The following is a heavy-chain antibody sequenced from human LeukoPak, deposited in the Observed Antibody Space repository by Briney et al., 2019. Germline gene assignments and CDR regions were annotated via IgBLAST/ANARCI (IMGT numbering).Heavy chain of an antibody. CDR3: ARDPYDSSGYHLFDY. J-gene: IGHJ4*02. V-gene: IGHV3-30-3*01. Sequence: GGSLRLSCAASGFTFSSYAMHWVRQAPGEGLEWVAVISYDGSNKYYADSVKGRFTISRDNSKNTLYLQMNSLRAEDTAVYYCARDPYDSSGYHLFDYWGQGTLVTVSS. D-gene: IGHD3-22*01. CDR2: ISYDGSNK. CDR1: GFTFSSYA.